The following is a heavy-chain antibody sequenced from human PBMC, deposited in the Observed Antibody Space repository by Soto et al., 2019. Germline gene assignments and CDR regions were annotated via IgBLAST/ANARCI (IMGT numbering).Heavy chain of an antibody. J-gene: IGHJ4*02. V-gene: IGHV3-23*01. CDR2: ISGSGGST. CDR3: SKAGNWNDEGY. Sequence: EVQLLESGGGLVQPGGSLRLSCAASGFTFSSYATSWVRQAPGKGLEWVSAISGSGGSTYYADSVKGRFTISRDNSKNTLYLQMNSLRAEETAVYYCSKAGNWNDEGYWGQGTLVTVSS. CDR1: GFTFSSYA. D-gene: IGHD1-20*01.